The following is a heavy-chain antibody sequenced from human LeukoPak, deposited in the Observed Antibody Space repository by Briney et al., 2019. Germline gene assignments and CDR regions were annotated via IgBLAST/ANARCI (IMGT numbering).Heavy chain of an antibody. Sequence: SETLSLTCTVSGGSISSGGYYWTWIRQPAGKGLEWIGRIYSSGSTNYNPSLKSRVTISIDTSKNQFSLRLTSVTAADTAVYYCARNRVVGAPNFDYWGQGTLVTVFS. CDR3: ARNRVVGAPNFDY. CDR2: IYSSGST. J-gene: IGHJ4*02. D-gene: IGHD1-26*01. CDR1: GGSISSGGYY. V-gene: IGHV4-61*10.